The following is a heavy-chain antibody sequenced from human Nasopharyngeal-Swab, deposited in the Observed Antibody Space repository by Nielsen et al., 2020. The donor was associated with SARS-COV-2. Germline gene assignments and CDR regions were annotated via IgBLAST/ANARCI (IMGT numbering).Heavy chain of an antibody. J-gene: IGHJ6*02. CDR2: INHSGST. V-gene: IGHV4-34*01. CDR3: ARGQRLWSGETGMDV. D-gene: IGHD3-10*01. Sequence: SETLSLTCAVYGGSFSGYYWSWIRQPPGKGLEWIGEINHSGSTNYNPSLKSRVTISVDTSKNQFSLKLSSVTAADTAVYYCARGQRLWSGETGMDVWGQGTTVTVSS. CDR1: GGSFSGYY.